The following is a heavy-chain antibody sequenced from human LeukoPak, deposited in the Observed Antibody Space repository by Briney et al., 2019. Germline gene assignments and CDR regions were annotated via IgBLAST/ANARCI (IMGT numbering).Heavy chain of an antibody. V-gene: IGHV4-39*01. CDR1: GGSISSSSHY. CDR2: IYYGGST. Sequence: PSETLSLTCSVSGGSISSSSHYWGWIRQPPGKGLGWIGSIYYGGSTYYNPSLKSRVTISVDTSKNQFSLKLTSVTVADTAVYYCGRHSSLGSGYYYWGQGTLVTVSS. D-gene: IGHD3-3*01. CDR3: GRHSSLGSGYYY. J-gene: IGHJ4*02.